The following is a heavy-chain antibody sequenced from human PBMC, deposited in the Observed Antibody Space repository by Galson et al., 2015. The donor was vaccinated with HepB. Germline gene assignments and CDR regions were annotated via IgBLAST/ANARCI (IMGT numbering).Heavy chain of an antibody. D-gene: IGHD3-10*01. V-gene: IGHV1-46*03. J-gene: IGHJ2*01. CDR1: GYTFTSYY. CDR3: ARCITMVRGVSAGDFDL. CDR2: INPSGGST. Sequence: SVRVSCTASGYTFTSYYMHWVRQAPGQGLEWMAIINPSGGSTSYAQKFQGRVTMTRDKSTSTVYMELSSLRSEDTAVYYCARCITMVRGVSAGDFDLWGRGTLVTVSS.